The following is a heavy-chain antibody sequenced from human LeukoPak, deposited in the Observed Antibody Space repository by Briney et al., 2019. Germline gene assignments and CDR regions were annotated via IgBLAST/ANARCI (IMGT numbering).Heavy chain of an antibody. CDR1: GFTFSTYG. V-gene: IGHV3-33*01. D-gene: IGHD6-19*01. J-gene: IGHJ4*02. Sequence: GGSLRLSCAASGFTFSTYGMHWVRQAPGKGLEWVADKWYDGSNKYYEDSVKGRFTISRDNSKNTLYLQMNSLRAEDTAVYYCARDPGVRWLVGFDYWGQGTLVTVSS. CDR3: ARDPGVRWLVGFDY. CDR2: KWYDGSNK.